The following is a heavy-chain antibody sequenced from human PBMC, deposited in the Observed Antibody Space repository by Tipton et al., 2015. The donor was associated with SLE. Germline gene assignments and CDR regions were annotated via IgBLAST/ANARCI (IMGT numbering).Heavy chain of an antibody. CDR2: INHSGST. CDR3: ARQVGAEYFQH. J-gene: IGHJ1*01. CDR1: GGSFSGYY. V-gene: IGHV4-34*01. Sequence: TLSLTCAVYGGSFSGYYWSWIRQPPGKGPEWIGEINHSGSTNYNPSLKSRVTISVDTSKNQFSLKLSSVTAADTAVYYCARQVGAEYFQHWGQGTLVTVSS. D-gene: IGHD1-26*01.